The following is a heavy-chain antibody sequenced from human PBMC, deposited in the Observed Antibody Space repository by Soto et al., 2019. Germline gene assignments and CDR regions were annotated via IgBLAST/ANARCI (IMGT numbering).Heavy chain of an antibody. J-gene: IGHJ4*02. V-gene: IGHV1-18*01. D-gene: IGHD6-13*01. CDR3: ARGLFSSSWYGPEFDY. CDR2: INAYNGNT. CDR1: GYTFTSYG. Sequence: ASVKVSCKASGYTFTSYGISWVRQAPGQGLEWMGWINAYNGNTKYSQKLQGRVTITTDTSASTAHMELSSLRSEDTAVYYCARGLFSSSWYGPEFDYWGQGTLVTVSS.